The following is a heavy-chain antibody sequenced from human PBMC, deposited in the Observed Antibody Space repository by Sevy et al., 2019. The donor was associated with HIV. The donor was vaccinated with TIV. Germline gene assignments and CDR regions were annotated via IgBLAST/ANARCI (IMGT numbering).Heavy chain of an antibody. CDR1: GFTFSSYS. V-gene: IGHV3-21*01. Sequence: GGSLRLSCAASGFTFSSYSMNWVRQAPGKGLEWVSSISSSSSYIYYADSVKGRFTISRDNAKNSLYLQMNSLRAEDTAVDYCARDTGRSAYYDFWSGYRPAANWFDPWGQGTLVTVSS. D-gene: IGHD3-3*01. CDR3: ARDTGRSAYYDFWSGYRPAANWFDP. CDR2: ISSSSSYI. J-gene: IGHJ5*02.